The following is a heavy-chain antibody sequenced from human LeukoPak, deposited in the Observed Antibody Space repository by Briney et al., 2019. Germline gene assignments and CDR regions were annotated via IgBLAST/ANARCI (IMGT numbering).Heavy chain of an antibody. V-gene: IGHV3-7*01. CDR1: GLTFSSYW. CDR2: IKQDGSEK. D-gene: IGHD3-16*02. CDR3: ARYVWGSYRSSRYFDY. Sequence: GGSLRLSCAASGLTFSSYWMSWVRQAPGKGLEWVANIKQDGSEKYYVDSVKGRFTISRDNAKNSLYLQMNSLRAEDTAVYYCARYVWGSYRSSRYFDYWGQGTLVTVSS. J-gene: IGHJ4*02.